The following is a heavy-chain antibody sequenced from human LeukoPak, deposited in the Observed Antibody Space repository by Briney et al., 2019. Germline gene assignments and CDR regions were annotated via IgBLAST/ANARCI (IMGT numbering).Heavy chain of an antibody. CDR1: GFTVSSNY. V-gene: IGHV3-66*01. D-gene: IGHD5-18*01. CDR3: ARDTAVVRYYYYGMDV. J-gene: IGHJ6*02. Sequence: GGSLRLSCAASGFTVSSNYMNWVRQAPGKGLEWVSVIYSGGSTYYADPVKGRFTISRDNSKNTLYLQMNSLRAEDTAVYYCARDTAVVRYYYYGMDVWGQGTTVTVSS. CDR2: IYSGGST.